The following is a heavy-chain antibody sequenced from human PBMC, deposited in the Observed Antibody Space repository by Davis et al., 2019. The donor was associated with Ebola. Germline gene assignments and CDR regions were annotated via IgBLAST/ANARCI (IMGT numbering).Heavy chain of an antibody. CDR3: ARSYYGDSGAFDY. V-gene: IGHV1-18*01. CDR1: GYTFTSYG. D-gene: IGHD4-17*01. J-gene: IGHJ4*01. CDR2: ISAYNGNT. Sequence: ASVKVSCKASGYTFTSYGISWVRQAPGQGLEWMGWISAYNGNTNYAQKLQGRVTMTTDTSTSTACMDLLNLRPDDTAVYYCARSYYGDSGAFDYWGQGTLVTVSP.